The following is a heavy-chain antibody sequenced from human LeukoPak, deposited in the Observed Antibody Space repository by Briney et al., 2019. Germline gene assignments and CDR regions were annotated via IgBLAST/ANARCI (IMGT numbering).Heavy chain of an antibody. CDR3: AKEGWDCSSTSCPPA. CDR1: GFTFSSYA. Sequence: PGGSLRLSCAASGFTFSSYAMTWVRQAPGKGLDWVSGISGSGGSTNYADSVKGRFTISRDKSKNTLYLQMNSLRVEDTAVYYCAKEGWDCSSTSCPPAWGQGTLVTVSS. D-gene: IGHD2-2*01. J-gene: IGHJ5*02. V-gene: IGHV3-23*01. CDR2: ISGSGGST.